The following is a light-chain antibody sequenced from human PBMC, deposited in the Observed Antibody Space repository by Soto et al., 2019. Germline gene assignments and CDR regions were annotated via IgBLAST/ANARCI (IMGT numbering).Light chain of an antibody. V-gene: IGKV1-27*01. CDR3: QKYNSAPWT. CDR1: QGIRNY. Sequence: DIQMTQSPSSLSASVGDRVTITCRASQGIRNYLAWYRQKPGKVPKLLIYAASTLQSGVPSRFSGSGSGTDFTLTISSLQPEDVATYYCQKYNSAPWTFGQGTKVEIK. CDR2: AAS. J-gene: IGKJ1*01.